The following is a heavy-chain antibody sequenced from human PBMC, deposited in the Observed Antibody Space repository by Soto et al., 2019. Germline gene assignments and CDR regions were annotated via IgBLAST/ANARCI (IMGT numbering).Heavy chain of an antibody. Sequence: QVQLVQSGAEVKKPGSSVKVSCQASGATFRGNPISWVRQAPGQGLEWMGRIIPILGIANYAQKFQGRVTITADKSTSTAYMELSSLRSEDTAVYYCAREGQLVPQFDYWGQGTLVTVSS. CDR1: GATFRGNP. J-gene: IGHJ4*02. D-gene: IGHD6-6*01. CDR3: AREGQLVPQFDY. CDR2: IIPILGIA. V-gene: IGHV1-69*04.